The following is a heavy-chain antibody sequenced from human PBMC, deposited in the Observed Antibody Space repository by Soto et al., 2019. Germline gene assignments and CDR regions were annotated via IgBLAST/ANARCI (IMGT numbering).Heavy chain of an antibody. J-gene: IGHJ3*02. Sequence: GGSLRLSCAASGFTFSNAWMSWVRQAPGKGLEWVGRIKSKTDGGTTDYAAPVKGRFTISRDDSKNTLYLQMNSLKTEDTAVYYCTTDPHCGGDCYNPDAFDIWGQGTMVTVSS. CDR1: GFTFSNAW. CDR2: IKSKTDGGTT. CDR3: TTDPHCGGDCYNPDAFDI. D-gene: IGHD2-21*02. V-gene: IGHV3-15*01.